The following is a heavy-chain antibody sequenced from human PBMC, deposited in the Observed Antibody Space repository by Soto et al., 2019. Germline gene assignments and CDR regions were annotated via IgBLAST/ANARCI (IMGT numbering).Heavy chain of an antibody. CDR3: AKVPDYDILTGYWGYFDY. V-gene: IGHV3-23*01. J-gene: IGHJ4*02. D-gene: IGHD3-9*01. CDR1: GFTFSSHA. CDR2: ISGSGGST. Sequence: GGSLRLSCAASGFTFSSHAMSWVRQAPGRGLEWVSAISGSGGSTYYADSVKGRFTISRDNSKNTLYLQMNSLRAEDTAVYYCAKVPDYDILTGYWGYFDYWGQGTLVTVSS.